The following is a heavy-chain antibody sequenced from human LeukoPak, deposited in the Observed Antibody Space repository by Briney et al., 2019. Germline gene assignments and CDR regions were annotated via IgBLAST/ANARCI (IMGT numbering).Heavy chain of an antibody. Sequence: PGGSLRLSCAASGFTFSGYYMSWIRQAPGKGLEWVSYISSSSSYTNYADSVKGRFTISRDNAKNSLYLQMNSLRAEDTAVYYCARDRIGHYGSGGFGGMDVWGKGTTVTVSS. V-gene: IGHV3-11*06. CDR3: ARDRIGHYGSGGFGGMDV. CDR2: ISSSSSYT. J-gene: IGHJ6*04. CDR1: GFTFSGYY. D-gene: IGHD3-10*01.